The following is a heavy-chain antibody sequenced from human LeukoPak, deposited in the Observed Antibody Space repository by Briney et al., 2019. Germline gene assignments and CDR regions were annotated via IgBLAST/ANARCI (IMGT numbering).Heavy chain of an antibody. CDR3: ARHGVTLWYFDL. V-gene: IGHV4-59*08. CDR1: GGSISSYY. D-gene: IGHD2-8*01. CDR2: TYHSGTT. Sequence: PSETLSLTCTVSGGSISSYYWSWIRQPPGKGLEWIGYTYHSGTTNYDSSLKSRVTMSLDTSRSQLSLNLTSVTAADTAVYYCARHGVTLWYFDLWGRGTSVTVSS. J-gene: IGHJ2*01.